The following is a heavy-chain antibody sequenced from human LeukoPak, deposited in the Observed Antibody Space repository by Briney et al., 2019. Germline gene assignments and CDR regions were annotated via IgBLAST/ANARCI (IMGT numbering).Heavy chain of an antibody. CDR2: IHPNGVNT. Sequence: GGSLRLSCAASGFTFSNNCMAWVRQAPGKGLEWVSSIHPNGVNTHYADSVKGRFTISRDNSKNTLFLQMSHLRVDDTAIYYCAKALYDSPLAGDPWGQGTLVTVSS. J-gene: IGHJ5*02. CDR3: AKALYDSPLAGDP. D-gene: IGHD3-22*01. CDR1: GFTFSNNC. V-gene: IGHV3-23*01.